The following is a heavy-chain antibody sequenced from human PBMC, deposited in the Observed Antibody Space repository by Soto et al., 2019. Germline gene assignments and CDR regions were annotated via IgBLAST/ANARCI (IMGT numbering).Heavy chain of an antibody. CDR2: VHHSWGS. J-gene: IGHJ6*02. D-gene: IGHD3-16*02. V-gene: IGHV4-59*08. Sequence: QVQLQESGPGLVKPSETLSLSCTVSGGSISSYYWSWFRQSPGKRMEWIGYVHHSWGSSYNASLQSRVAISLDTSKSQFSLKVTSVTATDTAVDYCARQGVGPLHGIVDVWGQGTTVTVSS. CDR1: GGSISSYY. CDR3: ARQGVGPLHGIVDV.